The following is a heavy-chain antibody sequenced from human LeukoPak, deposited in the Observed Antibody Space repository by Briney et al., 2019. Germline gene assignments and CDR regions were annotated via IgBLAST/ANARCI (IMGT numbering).Heavy chain of an antibody. V-gene: IGHV4-59*01. D-gene: IGHD1-26*01. Sequence: PSETLSLTCTVSGGSISSYYWSWIRQPPGKGLEWIGYIYYSGSTNYNPSLKSRVTISVDTSKNQFSLKLSSVTAADTAVYYCAGAVGTTTGLFDYWGQGALVTVSS. CDR1: GGSISSYY. CDR2: IYYSGST. CDR3: AGAVGTTTGLFDY. J-gene: IGHJ4*02.